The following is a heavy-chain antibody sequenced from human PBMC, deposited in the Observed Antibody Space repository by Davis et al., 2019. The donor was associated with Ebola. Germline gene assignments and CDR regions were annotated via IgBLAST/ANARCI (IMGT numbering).Heavy chain of an antibody. CDR3: ARHLYSSSWFNWFDP. D-gene: IGHD6-13*01. J-gene: IGHJ5*02. CDR2: IYPGDSDT. Sequence: KVSCKGSGYSFTSYWLGWVRQMPGKGLEWMWFIYPGDSDTRYSPSFQGQVTISADKSISTAYLQWSSLKASDTAMYYCARHLYSSSWFNWFDPWGQGTLVTASS. CDR1: GYSFTSYW. V-gene: IGHV5-51*01.